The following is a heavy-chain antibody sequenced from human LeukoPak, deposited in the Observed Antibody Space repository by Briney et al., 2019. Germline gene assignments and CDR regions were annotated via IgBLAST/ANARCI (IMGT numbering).Heavy chain of an antibody. V-gene: IGHV3-30*03. J-gene: IGHJ4*02. CDR1: GFRFNSHH. Sequence: GGSLRLSCAVSGFRFNSHHMHWVRQAPNKGLEWVAVAPHDRSSPSHAASVNGRFTISRDNSKDTLFLHMDSLRAADTAVYYCARDKGTSYLSSFDYWGQGTLVTVSS. CDR3: ARDKGTSYLSSFDY. CDR2: APHDRSSP. D-gene: IGHD6-6*01.